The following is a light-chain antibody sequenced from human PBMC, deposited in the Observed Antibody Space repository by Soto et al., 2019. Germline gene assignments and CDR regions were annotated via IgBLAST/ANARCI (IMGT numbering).Light chain of an antibody. CDR3: QQYGGSPLVT. J-gene: IGKJ4*01. CDR1: QSISSSS. CDR2: GAS. V-gene: IGKV3-20*01. Sequence: EIVLTQSPGTLSLSPGERATLSCRASQSISSSSLAWYQQKPGQAPRLLIHGASSRATGIPDRFSGSGSGTDFTLTISRLEPEDFAVYYCQQYGGSPLVTFGGGTKVDSK.